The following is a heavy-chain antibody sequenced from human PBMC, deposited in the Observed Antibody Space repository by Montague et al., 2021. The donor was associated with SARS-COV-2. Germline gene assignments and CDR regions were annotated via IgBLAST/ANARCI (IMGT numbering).Heavy chain of an antibody. V-gene: IGHV4-61*01. D-gene: IGHD5-24*01. CDR3: ARHARGEGYTSWFDS. CDR2: IYYTGSR. Sequence: SETLSLTCTVSGDSVSRGSSYWSWIRQPPGKGLEWIGYIYYTGSRKYXXXVKSRLTISVDTSKNQFSLKLSSVTAADTAVYYCARHARGEGYTSWFDSWGQGTLVTVSS. CDR1: GDSVSRGSSY. J-gene: IGHJ5*01.